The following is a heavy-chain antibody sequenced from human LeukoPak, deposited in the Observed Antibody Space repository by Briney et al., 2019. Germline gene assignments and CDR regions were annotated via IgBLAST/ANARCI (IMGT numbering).Heavy chain of an antibody. CDR3: AKDPRGSGSYFNYYYYNYMDV. J-gene: IGHJ6*03. V-gene: IGHV3-23*01. D-gene: IGHD3-10*01. Sequence: GGSLRLSCAASGFTFSSYAMSWVRQAPGKGPEWVSAISGSGGSTYYAGSVKGRFSISRDNSKNTLYLQMNSLRAEDTAVYYCAKDPRGSGSYFNYYYYNYMDVWGKGTTVTVSS. CDR1: GFTFSSYA. CDR2: ISGSGGST.